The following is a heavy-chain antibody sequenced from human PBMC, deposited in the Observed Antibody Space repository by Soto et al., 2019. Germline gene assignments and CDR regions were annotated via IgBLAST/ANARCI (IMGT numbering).Heavy chain of an antibody. J-gene: IGHJ5*02. CDR3: AMSFSVAAAGYFKS. D-gene: IGHD6-13*01. CDR1: GDIFTNHA. V-gene: IGHV1-69*13. Sequence: ASVKVSCKASGDIFTNHAINWVRQAPGQGLEWMGRISPMFDTTNYAQDFQDRVTITADESTTFVYLELNSLKSEDTAVYFCAMSFSVAAAGYFKSWGQGTLVTVSS. CDR2: ISPMFDTT.